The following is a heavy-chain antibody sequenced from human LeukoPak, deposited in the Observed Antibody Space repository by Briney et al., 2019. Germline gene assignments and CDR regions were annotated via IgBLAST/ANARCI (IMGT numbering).Heavy chain of an antibody. J-gene: IGHJ3*02. CDR1: GGTFSSYA. CDR3: ASRLGQGDAFDI. D-gene: IGHD7-27*01. Sequence: GASVKVSCKASGGTFSSYAISWVRQAPGQGLEWMGRIIPILGIANYAQKFQGRVTITADKSTSTAYMELSSLRSEDTAVYYCASRLGQGDAFDIWGQGTMVTVSS. CDR2: IIPILGIA. V-gene: IGHV1-69*04.